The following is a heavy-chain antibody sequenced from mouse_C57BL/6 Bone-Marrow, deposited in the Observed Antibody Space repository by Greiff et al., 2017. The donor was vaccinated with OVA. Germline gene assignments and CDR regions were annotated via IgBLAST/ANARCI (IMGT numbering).Heavy chain of an antibody. CDR1: GFTFSSYA. J-gene: IGHJ4*01. CDR3: ARDTMVTLGDYAMDY. Sequence: EVMLVESGGGLVKPGGSLKLSCAASGFTFSSYAMSWVRQTPEKRLEWVATISDGGSYTYYPDNVKGRFTISRDNAKNNLYLQMSHLKSEDTAMYYCARDTMVTLGDYAMDYWGQGTSVTVSS. D-gene: IGHD2-1*01. V-gene: IGHV5-4*01. CDR2: ISDGGSYT.